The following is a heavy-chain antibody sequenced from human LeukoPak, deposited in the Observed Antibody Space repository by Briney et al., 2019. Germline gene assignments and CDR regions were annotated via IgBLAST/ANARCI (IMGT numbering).Heavy chain of an antibody. CDR3: AKDIGVVTPSHYFDY. J-gene: IGHJ4*02. V-gene: IGHV3-43D*03. CDR2: ISWDGGST. Sequence: PGGSLRLSCAASGFTFDDYAMHWVSQAPGKGLEWVSLISWDGGSTYYADSVKGRFTISRDNSKNSLYLQMNSLRAEDTALYYCAKDIGVVTPSHYFDYWGQGTLVTVSS. D-gene: IGHD4-23*01. CDR1: GFTFDDYA.